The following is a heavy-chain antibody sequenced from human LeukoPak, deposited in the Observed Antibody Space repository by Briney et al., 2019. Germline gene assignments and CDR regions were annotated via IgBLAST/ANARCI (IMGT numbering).Heavy chain of an antibody. CDR2: IYTSGST. CDR1: GGSISSGSYY. V-gene: IGHV4-61*02. Sequence: SETLSLTCTVSGGSISSGSYYWSWIRQPAGKGLEWIGRIYTSGSTNYNPSLKSRVTISVDTSKNQFSLKLSSVTAADTAVYYCARLGVDTAMVESVPFFDYWGQGTLVTVSS. CDR3: ARLGVDTAMVESVPFFDY. J-gene: IGHJ4*02. D-gene: IGHD5-18*01.